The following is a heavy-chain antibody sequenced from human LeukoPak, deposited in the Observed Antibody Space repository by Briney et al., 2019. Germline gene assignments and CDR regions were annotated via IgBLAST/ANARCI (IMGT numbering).Heavy chain of an antibody. J-gene: IGHJ4*02. Sequence: TSETLSLTCTVSGDSFSSANYYWTWVRQPPGKGLEWIGYVYYDGSTYYHPSLQSRLAISVDTSKNQFSLNLTSVTAADTAVYYCVRGLTGYSYFSDYWGQGALVTVSS. D-gene: IGHD1-20*01. CDR1: GDSFSSANYY. CDR2: VYYDGST. CDR3: VRGLTGYSYFSDY. V-gene: IGHV4-30-4*08.